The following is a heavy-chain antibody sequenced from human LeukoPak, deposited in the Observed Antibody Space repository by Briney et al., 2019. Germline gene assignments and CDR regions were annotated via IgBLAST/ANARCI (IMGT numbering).Heavy chain of an antibody. V-gene: IGHV3-30*04. D-gene: IGHD4-17*01. Sequence: PGGSLRLSCAASGFTFSSTSMSWVRQAPGKGLEWVAVISYDGSNKYYADSVKGRFTISRDNSKNTLYLQMNSLRAEDTAIYYCAKDLYGDPEIDYWGQGTLVTVSS. CDR1: GFTFSSTS. CDR2: ISYDGSNK. CDR3: AKDLYGDPEIDY. J-gene: IGHJ4*02.